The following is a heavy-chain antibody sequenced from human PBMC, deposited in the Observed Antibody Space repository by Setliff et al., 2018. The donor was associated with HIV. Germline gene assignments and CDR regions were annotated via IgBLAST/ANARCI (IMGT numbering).Heavy chain of an antibody. D-gene: IGHD7-27*01. CDR2: IFGSGIT. CDR3: ARVPNWGEAPFAFDV. Sequence: SETLSLTCTLSGFSISSDGFYWNWIRQRPGKGLEWIGYIFGSGITYYNPSLKSRLRISIVTSANQFSVELSSVTAADTALYFCARVPNWGEAPFAFDVWGLGTMVTVSS. CDR1: GFSISSDGFY. J-gene: IGHJ3*01. V-gene: IGHV4-31*03.